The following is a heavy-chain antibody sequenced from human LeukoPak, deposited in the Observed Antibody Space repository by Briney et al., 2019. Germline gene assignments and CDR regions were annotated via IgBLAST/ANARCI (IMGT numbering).Heavy chain of an antibody. CDR2: IYHSGNT. D-gene: IGHD3-10*01. V-gene: IGHV4-38-2*01. Sequence: KPSETLSLTCAVSGYSISSGYYWGWIRQPPGKGLEWIGSIYHSGNTYYNPSLKSRATISVDTSKNQFSLKLNSVTAADTAVYYCARVLYYGSGSGTFDVWGQGTMVTVSS. CDR1: GYSISSGYY. CDR3: ARVLYYGSGSGTFDV. J-gene: IGHJ3*01.